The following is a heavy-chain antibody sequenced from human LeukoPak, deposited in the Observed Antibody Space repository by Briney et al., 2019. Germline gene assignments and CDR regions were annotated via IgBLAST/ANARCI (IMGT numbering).Heavy chain of an antibody. Sequence: GRSLRLSCAASVFTFSSYGMHWVRQAPGKGLEWVAVIWYDGSNKYYADSVKGRFTISRDNSKNTLYLQMNRLRAEDTAVYYCARGHRYSRSWNHQYGMDVWGQGTTVTVSS. CDR1: VFTFSSYG. J-gene: IGHJ6*02. D-gene: IGHD6-13*01. CDR3: ARGHRYSRSWNHQYGMDV. CDR2: IWYDGSNK. V-gene: IGHV3-33*01.